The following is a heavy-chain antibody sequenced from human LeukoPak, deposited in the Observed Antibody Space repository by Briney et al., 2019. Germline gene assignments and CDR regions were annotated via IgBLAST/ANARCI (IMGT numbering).Heavy chain of an antibody. J-gene: IGHJ4*02. D-gene: IGHD4-17*01. CDR1: GFMFTSYS. CDR3: ARDLTSVPTR. V-gene: IGHV3-48*02. CDR2: ISSPSTNI. Sequence: GGSLRLSCAASGFMFTSYSTNWVRQAPGKGLEWVAYISSPSTNIYYVDSVKGRFTISRDNAKNSLYLQMNSLRDEDTAVYYCARDLTSVPTRWGQGTLVTVSS.